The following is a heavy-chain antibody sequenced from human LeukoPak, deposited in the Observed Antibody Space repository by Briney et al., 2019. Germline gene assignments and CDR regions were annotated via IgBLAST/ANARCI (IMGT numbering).Heavy chain of an antibody. CDR1: GGSLSGDY. D-gene: IGHD3-3*01. Sequence: SETLSLTCAVYGGSLSGDYWSWVRQPPGKGLEWIGEVNHRGSTNYSPSLKSRVTMSVVTSKKQFTLNLRSLTAADTAVYYCTNRLLESFPLNYWAQGTLVTVSS. V-gene: IGHV4-34*01. CDR3: TNRLLESFPLNY. CDR2: VNHRGST. J-gene: IGHJ4*02.